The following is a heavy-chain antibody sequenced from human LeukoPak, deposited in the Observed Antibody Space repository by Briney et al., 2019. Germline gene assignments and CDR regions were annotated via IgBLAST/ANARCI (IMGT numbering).Heavy chain of an antibody. V-gene: IGHV3-74*01. CDR1: GFTSSSYW. D-gene: IGHD5-24*01. Sequence: GGSLRLSCAASGFTSSSYWMHWVRQAPGKGLVWVSRINSDGSSINYADSVKGRFTISRDTSKDTLFLQMNNLRAEDTAIYYCAKGHNYYFDYWGQGALVTVSS. J-gene: IGHJ4*02. CDR3: AKGHNYYFDY. CDR2: INSDGSSI.